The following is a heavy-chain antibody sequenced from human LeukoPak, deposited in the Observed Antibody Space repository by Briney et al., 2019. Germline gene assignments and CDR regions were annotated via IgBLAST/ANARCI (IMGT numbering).Heavy chain of an antibody. Sequence: PGGSLRLSCAASGFTFSSYSMNWVRQTPGKGLEWVSSISSSSSYIYYADSLKGRLTISRDNAKNSLYLQMNSLRAEDTAVYYCARDASVRGASDYWGQGTLVTVSS. CDR2: ISSSSSYI. CDR3: ARDASVRGASDY. J-gene: IGHJ4*02. V-gene: IGHV3-21*01. CDR1: GFTFSSYS. D-gene: IGHD3-10*01.